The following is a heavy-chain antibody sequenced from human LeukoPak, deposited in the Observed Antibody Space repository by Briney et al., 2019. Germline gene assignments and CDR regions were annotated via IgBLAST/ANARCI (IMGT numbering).Heavy chain of an antibody. CDR3: ARVWENDLQESDY. Sequence: EASVKVSCKASGGTFSSYAISWVRQAPGQGLEWMGGIIPIFGTANYAQKFQGRVTITADESTSTAYMELSSLRSEDTAVYYCARVWENDLQESDYWGQGTLVTVSS. D-gene: IGHD1-1*01. CDR2: IIPIFGTA. V-gene: IGHV1-69*13. CDR1: GGTFSSYA. J-gene: IGHJ4*02.